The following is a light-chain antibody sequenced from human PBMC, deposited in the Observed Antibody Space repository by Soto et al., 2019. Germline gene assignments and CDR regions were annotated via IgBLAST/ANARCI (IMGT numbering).Light chain of an antibody. V-gene: IGKV3-11*01. CDR3: QQRSNWPLN. J-gene: IGKJ4*01. Sequence: EIVLTQSPATLSLSPGERATLSCMASQSVSSSLAWYQQKPGHAPRLLIYDASNRATGIPARFSGSGSGTAFTLTISSLEPEEFAVYYFQQRSNWPLNFGGGTKVEIK. CDR2: DAS. CDR1: QSVSSS.